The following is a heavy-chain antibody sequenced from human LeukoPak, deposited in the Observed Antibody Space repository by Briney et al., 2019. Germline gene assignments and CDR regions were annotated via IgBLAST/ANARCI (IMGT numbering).Heavy chain of an antibody. CDR3: AREAYSSSWLDY. Sequence: GGSLRLSCAASGFTVSSNYMSWVRQAPGKGLEWVSVIYSGGSTYYADSVKGRFTISRDNSKNTLYLQMNSLRAEDTAVYYCAREAYSSSWLDYWGQGTLVTVSS. D-gene: IGHD6-13*01. V-gene: IGHV3-66*01. J-gene: IGHJ4*02. CDR2: IYSGGST. CDR1: GFTVSSNY.